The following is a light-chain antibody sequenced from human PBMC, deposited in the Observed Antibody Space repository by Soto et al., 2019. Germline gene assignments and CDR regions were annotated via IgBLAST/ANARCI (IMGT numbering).Light chain of an antibody. CDR1: RSDVGGYKY. V-gene: IGLV2-11*01. J-gene: IGLJ2*01. CDR2: DVA. CDR3: CSFGGRGNPLG. Sequence: QSVLTQPRSVSGSPGQSVTISCTGSRSDVGGYKYVSWYQQFPGKAPKLIIYDVAKRPSGVPGRFSGSKSGNSASLTISGFLAGDGADYYCCSFGGRGNPLGFGGGTKLTVL.